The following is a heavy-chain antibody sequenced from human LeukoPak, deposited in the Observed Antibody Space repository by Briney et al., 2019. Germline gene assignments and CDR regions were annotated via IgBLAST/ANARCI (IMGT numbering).Heavy chain of an antibody. CDR3: ARADYGSGGYYY. J-gene: IGHJ4*02. CDR2: ISSSGSTI. Sequence: PGGSLRLSCAASGFTFSSYEMNWVRQAPGKGLEWVSYISSSGSTIYYADSVKGRFTISRDNAKNSLYLQMNSLRAEDTAVYYCARADYGSGGYYYWGQGTLVTVSS. V-gene: IGHV3-48*03. CDR1: GFTFSSYE. D-gene: IGHD3-10*01.